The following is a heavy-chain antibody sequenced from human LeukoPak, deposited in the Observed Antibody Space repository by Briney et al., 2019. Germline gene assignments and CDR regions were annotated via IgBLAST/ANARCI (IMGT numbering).Heavy chain of an antibody. V-gene: IGHV5-51*01. D-gene: IGHD6-13*01. CDR2: IYPGDSDT. Sequence: GESLKISCMGSGYSFTSYWIAWVRQMPGKGLEWMGVIYPGDSDTRYNPSFQGQVTISADKSISTAYLQWSSLKASDTAMYYCARRCYSREYFDDWGQGTLVTVSS. CDR1: GYSFTSYW. J-gene: IGHJ4*02. CDR3: ARRCYSREYFDD.